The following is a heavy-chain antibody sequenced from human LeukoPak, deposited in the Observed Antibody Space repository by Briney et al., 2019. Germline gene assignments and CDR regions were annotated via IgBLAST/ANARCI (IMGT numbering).Heavy chain of an antibody. Sequence: GASVKVSCKASGYTFTSYDINWVRQATGQGLEWMGWMNPNSGNTAYPQKFQGRVTMTRDTSISTAYMELSSLTSEDTAVYYCARGVLAAADTYNWFDPWGQGTLVTVSS. CDR1: GYTFTSYD. CDR3: ARGVLAAADTYNWFDP. D-gene: IGHD6-13*01. J-gene: IGHJ5*01. V-gene: IGHV1-8*01. CDR2: MNPNSGNT.